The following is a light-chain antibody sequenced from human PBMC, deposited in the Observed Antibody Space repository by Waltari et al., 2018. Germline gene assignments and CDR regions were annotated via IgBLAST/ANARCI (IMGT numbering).Light chain of an antibody. CDR3: QQYGSSPWT. J-gene: IGKJ1*01. V-gene: IGKV3-20*01. CDR1: QSVSSRY. CDR2: GAS. Sequence: EIVLTQSPGPLSFSPGERAPLPCRASQSVSSRYFAWYQQKPGQAPRVLIHGASNQATCIPDRFSGSGSGTDFTLTISRLEPEDFAVYYCQQYGSSPWTFGQGTKVEIK.